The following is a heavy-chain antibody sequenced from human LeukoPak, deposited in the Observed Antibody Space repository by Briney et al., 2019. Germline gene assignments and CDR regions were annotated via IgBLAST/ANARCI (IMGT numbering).Heavy chain of an antibody. CDR2: IGTAGDT. Sequence: GGSLRLSCAASGFTFSSYDMHWVRHATGKGLEWVSAIGTAGDTYYPGSVKGRFTISRENAKNSLYLQMNRLRAGDTAVYYCARDQGQGAFDIWGQGTMVTVSS. J-gene: IGHJ3*02. CDR3: ARDQGQGAFDI. CDR1: GFTFSSYD. V-gene: IGHV3-13*01.